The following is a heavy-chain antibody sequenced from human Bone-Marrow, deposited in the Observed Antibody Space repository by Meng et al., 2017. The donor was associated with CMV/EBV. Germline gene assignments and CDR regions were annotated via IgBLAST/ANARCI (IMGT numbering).Heavy chain of an antibody. D-gene: IGHD5-12*01. J-gene: IGHJ4*02. CDR3: HVSGPTNFDY. V-gene: IGHV3-30*02. Sequence: GGSLRLSCAASGFTFSYYGMHWVRQAPGKGLEWVAFIAFDGSNKYGDSVKGRSTISRDNSKNTLFLEMNSLRDEDTAMYDCHVSGPTNFDYWGQGTLVTVSS. CDR1: GFTFSYYG. CDR2: IAFDGSNK.